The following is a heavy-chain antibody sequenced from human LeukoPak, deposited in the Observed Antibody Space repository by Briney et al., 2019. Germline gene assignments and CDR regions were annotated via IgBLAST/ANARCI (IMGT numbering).Heavy chain of an antibody. Sequence: GGSLRLSCAASGFTFSSYSMNWVRQAPGKGLEWVSYISGSTTTIYYADSVKGRFTISRDNAENSLYLQMNSLRAEDTAVYYCARGLGYYGSGSYYYFDYWGQGTLVTVSS. CDR3: ARGLGYYGSGSYYYFDY. CDR2: ISGSTTTI. CDR1: GFTFSSYS. J-gene: IGHJ4*02. V-gene: IGHV3-48*01. D-gene: IGHD3-10*01.